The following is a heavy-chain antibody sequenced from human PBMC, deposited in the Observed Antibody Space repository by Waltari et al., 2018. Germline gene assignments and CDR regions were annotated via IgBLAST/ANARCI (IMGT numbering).Heavy chain of an antibody. CDR2: SRIKSYGGTP. D-gene: IGHD1-7*01. CDR3: TRGLYNWNYGWV. Sequence: EVQLVESGGGLVQPGRSLRLSCTASGFTFGDYAMSWFRQAPGKGLEWVGVSRIKSYGGTPKYSASVKGRFTISRDDSKSIAYLQMNSLKTEDTAVYYCTRGLYNWNYGWVWGQGTLVTVSS. CDR1: GFTFGDYA. J-gene: IGHJ4*02. V-gene: IGHV3-49*03.